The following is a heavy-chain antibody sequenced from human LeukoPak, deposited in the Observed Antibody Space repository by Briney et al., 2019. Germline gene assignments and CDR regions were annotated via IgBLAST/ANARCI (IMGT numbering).Heavy chain of an antibody. V-gene: IGHV3-7*01. CDR2: IEQGGSEK. CDR3: ARDENYGDYGLIDY. CDR1: GFTFSSYW. Sequence: AGGSLRLSCAASGFTFSSYWMSWVRQAPGKGLECVANIEQGGSEKYYVDSVKGRFPISRDNTKNSLYLKMNSLRAEATAVYYCARDENYGDYGLIDYWGQGTLVTVSS. D-gene: IGHD4-17*01. J-gene: IGHJ4*02.